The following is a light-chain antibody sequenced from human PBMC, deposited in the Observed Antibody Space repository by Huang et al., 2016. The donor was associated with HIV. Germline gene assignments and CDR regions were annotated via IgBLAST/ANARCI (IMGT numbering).Light chain of an antibody. V-gene: IGKV3-20*01. J-gene: IGKJ2*01. CDR2: GAS. CDR3: QQYGNSASYT. Sequence: EVVLTQSPGTLSLSPGEGATLSCRASQAVSSDYFAWYQHKPGQAPRRLIDGASSRGAGIPDRFSSSGSGTDCTLTISRVEPEDFAVYYCQQYGNSASYTFGQGTKLEIK. CDR1: QAVSSDY.